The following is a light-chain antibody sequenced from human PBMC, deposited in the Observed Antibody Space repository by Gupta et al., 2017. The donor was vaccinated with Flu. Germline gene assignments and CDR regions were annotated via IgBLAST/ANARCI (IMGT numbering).Light chain of an antibody. V-gene: IGKV1-6*01. CDR2: AAS. Sequence: AIQITQSPSSLSASVGDRVTITCRASQGIRNDLGWYQQKPGKAPKLLIYAASSLQSGVPSRFSGSGSGTDFTLTISSLQPEDFGTYYCLQDYNYPWTFGQGTKVEIK. CDR1: QGIRND. J-gene: IGKJ1*01. CDR3: LQDYNYPWT.